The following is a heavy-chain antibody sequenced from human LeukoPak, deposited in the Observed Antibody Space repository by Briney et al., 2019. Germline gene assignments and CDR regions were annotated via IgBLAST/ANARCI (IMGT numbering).Heavy chain of an antibody. CDR1: GFTFSSYG. J-gene: IGHJ6*02. V-gene: IGHV3-33*01. D-gene: IGHD5-12*01. Sequence: GGSLRLSCAASGFTFSSYGMHWVRQAPGKGLEWVAVIWYDGSNKYHADSVKGRFTISRDNSKNTLYLQMNSLRAEDTAVYYCARANTYDSNYYYGMDVWGQGTTVTVSS. CDR3: ARANTYDSNYYYGMDV. CDR2: IWYDGSNK.